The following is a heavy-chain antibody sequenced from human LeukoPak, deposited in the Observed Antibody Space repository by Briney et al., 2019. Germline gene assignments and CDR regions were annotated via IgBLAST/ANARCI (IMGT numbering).Heavy chain of an antibody. CDR1: GFTFSNAW. CDR3: AKDSTIFGVANGPLDY. J-gene: IGHJ4*02. V-gene: IGHV3-15*01. D-gene: IGHD3-3*01. Sequence: PGGSLRLSCAASGFTFSNAWMSWVRQAPGKGLEWVGRIKSKTDGGTTDYAAPVKGRFTISRDDSKNTLYLQMNSLKTEDTAVYYCAKDSTIFGVANGPLDYWGQGTLVTVSS. CDR2: IKSKTDGGTT.